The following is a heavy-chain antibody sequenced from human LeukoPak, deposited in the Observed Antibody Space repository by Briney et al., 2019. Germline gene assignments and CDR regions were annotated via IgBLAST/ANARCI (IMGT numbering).Heavy chain of an antibody. J-gene: IGHJ4*02. D-gene: IGHD3-16*01. CDR3: ARDKFATHFDY. CDR1: GGSFSGYY. Sequence: PSETLSLTCAVYGGSFSGYYWSWIRQPPGKGLEWIGEINHSGSTNYNPSLKSRVTISVDTSKNTFSFKLTAVTAADTAVYYCARDKFATHFDYWGQGTPVTVSS. V-gene: IGHV4-34*01. CDR2: INHSGST.